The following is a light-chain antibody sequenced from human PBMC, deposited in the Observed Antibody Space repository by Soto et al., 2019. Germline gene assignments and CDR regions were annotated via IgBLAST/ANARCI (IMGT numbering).Light chain of an antibody. CDR2: DVS. CDR1: NHDIGGYTY. J-gene: IGLJ3*02. Sequence: QSVLTQPASVSGSPGQSITISCTGTNHDIGGYTYVSWYRHHPGKAPELLIYDVSNRPSGVSNRFSGSKSGSTASLTISRLQADDEAAYYCAVYTSSDMLFGGGTQLTVL. V-gene: IGLV2-14*03. CDR3: AVYTSSDML.